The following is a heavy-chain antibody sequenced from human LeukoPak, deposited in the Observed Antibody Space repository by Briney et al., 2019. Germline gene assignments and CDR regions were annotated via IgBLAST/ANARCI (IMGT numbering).Heavy chain of an antibody. CDR1: GFTVRSNY. V-gene: IGHV3-66*02. D-gene: IGHD6-13*01. Sequence: GGSLRLSCAASGFTVRSNYMSWVRQAPGKGLEGVSVTYIGGSTYYADSVKGRFTISRDNSKNTLYLQMNSLRAQDTAVYYCARDPQYSSSWNFDYWGQETLVTVSS. J-gene: IGHJ4*02. CDR3: ARDPQYSSSWNFDY. CDR2: TYIGGST.